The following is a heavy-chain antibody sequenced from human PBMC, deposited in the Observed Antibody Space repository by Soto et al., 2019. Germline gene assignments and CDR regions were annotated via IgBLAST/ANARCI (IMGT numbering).Heavy chain of an antibody. CDR2: IYYIGST. J-gene: IGHJ5*01. CDR3: ARGGSFLNYLACLEIVMLS. CDR1: GGSISSGGYY. V-gene: IGHV4-31*03. D-gene: IGHD3-16*01. Sequence: PSETLSLTCTVSGGSISSGGYYWSWIRQHPGKGLEWIGYIYYIGSTYYNPSLKSRVTISVDTSKNQFSLKLTSVTAADTTVYYWARGGSFLNYLACLEIVMLSGGQGPPVTV.